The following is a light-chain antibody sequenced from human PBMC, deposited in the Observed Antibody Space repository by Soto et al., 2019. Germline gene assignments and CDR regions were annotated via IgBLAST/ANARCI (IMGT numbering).Light chain of an antibody. CDR2: QDT. CDR1: KLGTKY. Sequence: ELTQPPSVSVSPGQTASITCSGDKLGTKYACWYQQKPGQSPVLVIYQDTKRPSGIPERFAGSNSGNTATLTISGTQAMDEADYYCQAWDRSTVVFGGGTKLTVL. V-gene: IGLV3-1*01. J-gene: IGLJ2*01. CDR3: QAWDRSTVV.